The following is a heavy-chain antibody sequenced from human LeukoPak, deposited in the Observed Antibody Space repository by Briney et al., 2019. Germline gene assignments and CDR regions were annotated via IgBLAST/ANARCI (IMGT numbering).Heavy chain of an antibody. V-gene: IGHV3-21*04. CDR1: GFTFSSYS. J-gene: IGHJ4*02. CDR2: ISSSSSYI. D-gene: IGHD3-10*01. Sequence: GGSLRLSCAASGFTFSSYSMNWVRQAPGKGLEWVSSISSSSSYIYYADSVKGRFTISRDNSKNTLYLQMNGLRAEDMAVYFCAKGGSGSFPHYFDYWGQGTLVTVSS. CDR3: AKGGSGSFPHYFDY.